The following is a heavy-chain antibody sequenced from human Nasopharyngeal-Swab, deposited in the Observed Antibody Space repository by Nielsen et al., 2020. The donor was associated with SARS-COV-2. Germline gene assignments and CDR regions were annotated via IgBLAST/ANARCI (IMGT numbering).Heavy chain of an antibody. Sequence: ASVKVSCKASGYTFTGYYMHWVRQAPGQGLEWMGRINPNSGGTNYAQKFQGRVTTTRDTSISTAYMELSRLRSDDTAVYYCAREPDSSGWYATSNWFDPWGQGTLVTVSS. J-gene: IGHJ5*02. V-gene: IGHV1-2*06. CDR1: GYTFTGYY. CDR2: INPNSGGT. D-gene: IGHD6-19*01. CDR3: AREPDSSGWYATSNWFDP.